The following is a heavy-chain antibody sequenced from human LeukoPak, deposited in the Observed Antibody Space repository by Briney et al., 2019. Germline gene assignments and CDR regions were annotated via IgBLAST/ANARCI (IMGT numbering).Heavy chain of an antibody. J-gene: IGHJ4*02. CDR3: ARTDYGGLSYYFDY. V-gene: IGHV4-61*01. Sequence: PSETLSLTCTVSGGSVSSGSYYWSWIRQPPGKGLEWIGYIYYSGSTNYNPSLKSRVTIPVDTSKNQFSLKLSSVTTADTAVYYCARTDYGGLSYYFDYWGQGTLVTVSS. CDR1: GGSVSSGSYY. D-gene: IGHD4/OR15-4a*01. CDR2: IYYSGST.